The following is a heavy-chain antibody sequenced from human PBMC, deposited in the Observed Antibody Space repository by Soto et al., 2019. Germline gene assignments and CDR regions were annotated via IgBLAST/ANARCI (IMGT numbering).Heavy chain of an antibody. J-gene: IGHJ6*02. CDR2: VYSDGRT. Sequence: GGSLRLSCAISGVIVSDNYMSWVRLVPGKGLEWVSVVYSDGRTFYADSVKGRFTISRDNSENTVFLQLSSLRVEDTAIYYCARARLYDASGYYYYYYGMDVWGQGTTVTVSS. D-gene: IGHD3-16*01. CDR3: ARARLYDASGYYYYYYGMDV. CDR1: GVIVSDNY. V-gene: IGHV3-53*01.